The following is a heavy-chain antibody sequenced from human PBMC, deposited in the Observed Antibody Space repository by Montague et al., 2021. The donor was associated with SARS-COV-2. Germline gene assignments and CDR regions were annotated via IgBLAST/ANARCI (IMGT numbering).Heavy chain of an antibody. CDR2: ISHSGST. CDR3: ARVPYPLLFVPLYYGMDD. Sequence: SETLSLTCAVYGGSLSGYYWRWIRQPPGEGLEWIAEISHSGSTSYNPSLKSRVTISVDTSMNQFSLKLSSATAADTAVYYCARVPYPLLFVPLYYGMDDWGQGTTVTVSS. D-gene: IGHD2-2*01. V-gene: IGHV4-34*01. J-gene: IGHJ6*02. CDR1: GGSLSGYY.